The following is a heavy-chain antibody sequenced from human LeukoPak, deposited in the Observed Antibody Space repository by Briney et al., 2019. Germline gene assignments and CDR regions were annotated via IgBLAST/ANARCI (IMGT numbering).Heavy chain of an antibody. Sequence: SETLSLTCAVYGGSFSGYYWSWIRQPPGKGLEWIGEINHSGSTNYNPSLKSRVTISVDTSKNQFSLKLSSVTAADTAVYYCARGGLDIVLMVNKLPYYYYGMDVWGQGTTVTVSS. V-gene: IGHV4-34*01. CDR2: INHSGST. CDR1: GGSFSGYY. J-gene: IGHJ6*02. CDR3: ARGGLDIVLMVNKLPYYYYGMDV. D-gene: IGHD2-8*01.